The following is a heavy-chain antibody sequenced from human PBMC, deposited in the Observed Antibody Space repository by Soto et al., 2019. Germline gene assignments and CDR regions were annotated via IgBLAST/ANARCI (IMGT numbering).Heavy chain of an antibody. CDR3: ARQPTTGDTDLWFDP. J-gene: IGHJ5*02. V-gene: IGHV4-39*01. CDR1: GGSVSSSSYY. CDR2: VYYSGST. D-gene: IGHD2-21*01. Sequence: SETLSLTCTVSGGSVSSSSYYWGWVRQPPGKGLEWIGSVYYSGSTYYNPSLESRVTISVDKSKNQFSLKLMSLTAADTAVYYCARQPTTGDTDLWFDPWGQGTLVTVSS.